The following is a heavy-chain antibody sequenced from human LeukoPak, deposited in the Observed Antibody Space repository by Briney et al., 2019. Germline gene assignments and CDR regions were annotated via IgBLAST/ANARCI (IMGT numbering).Heavy chain of an antibody. CDR2: IKQDGSEQ. Sequence: GGSLRLSCAASGFTFSSDWMRWVRQAPGEGGEGVSNIKQDGSEQDYVDSVKGRFTISRDNAKTSLYLQLNRLRAEDTAVYYCARVLAAAGLVDWGQGTLVTVSS. CDR1: GFTFSSDW. CDR3: ARVLAAAGLVD. D-gene: IGHD6-13*01. J-gene: IGHJ4*02. V-gene: IGHV3-7*01.